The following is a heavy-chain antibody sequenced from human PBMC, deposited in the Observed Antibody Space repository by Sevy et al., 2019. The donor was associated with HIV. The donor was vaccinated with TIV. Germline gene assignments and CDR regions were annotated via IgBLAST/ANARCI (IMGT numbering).Heavy chain of an antibody. Sequence: ASVKVSCKASGYTFTSYDINWVRQATGQGLEWMGWMNPNSGNTGYAQKFQGRVTMTRNTSISTAYMELSSLRSEDTAVYYCARSGATGHYYGMDVWCQGTTVTVSS. CDR2: MNPNSGNT. CDR1: GYTFTSYD. D-gene: IGHD1-26*01. V-gene: IGHV1-8*01. CDR3: ARSGATGHYYGMDV. J-gene: IGHJ6*02.